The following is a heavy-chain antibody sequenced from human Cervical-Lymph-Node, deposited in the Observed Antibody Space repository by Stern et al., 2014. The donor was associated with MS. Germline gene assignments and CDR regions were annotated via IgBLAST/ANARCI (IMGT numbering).Heavy chain of an antibody. Sequence: VQLVESGPGLVKPSETLSLTCTVSGYSISSGYYWGWIRQPPGKGLEWIGNIYHSGSTYYNPSLKSRVTISVDTSKNQFSLKLTSGTAADTAVYYCAREEQQLVHGNWFDPWGQGTLVTVSS. CDR3: AREEQQLVHGNWFDP. V-gene: IGHV4-38-2*02. J-gene: IGHJ5*02. CDR2: IYHSGST. CDR1: GYSISSGYY. D-gene: IGHD6-13*01.